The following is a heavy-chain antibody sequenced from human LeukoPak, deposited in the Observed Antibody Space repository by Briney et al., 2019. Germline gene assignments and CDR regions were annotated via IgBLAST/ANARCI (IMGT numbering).Heavy chain of an antibody. D-gene: IGHD2-15*01. Sequence: GGSLRLSCVVSGFTFSSYDMRWVRQAPGKGLEWVAFIRYDVSNKTHADSVKGRFTISRDNSKKTLYLQMNSLRAEDTAVYYCAKGRVGSGPFDYWGQGTLVTVSP. CDR2: IRYDVSNK. CDR1: GFTFSSYD. J-gene: IGHJ4*02. V-gene: IGHV3-30*02. CDR3: AKGRVGSGPFDY.